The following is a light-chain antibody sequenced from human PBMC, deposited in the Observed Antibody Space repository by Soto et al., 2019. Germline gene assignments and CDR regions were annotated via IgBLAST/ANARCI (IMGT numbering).Light chain of an antibody. CDR3: QQYGSSSGT. J-gene: IGKJ2*01. V-gene: IGKV3-20*01. CDR2: GAS. CDR1: QSISSSY. Sequence: EIVLTQSPDTLSLSPGERATLSCRASQSISSSYLAWYQQKPGQAPRLLIYGASNRATDIPDRFSGSGSGTDFTLTISRLEPEDFAVYYCQQYGSSSGTFGQGTKLEIK.